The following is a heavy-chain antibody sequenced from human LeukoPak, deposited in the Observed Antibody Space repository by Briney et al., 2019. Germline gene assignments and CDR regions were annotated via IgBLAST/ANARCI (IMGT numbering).Heavy chain of an antibody. V-gene: IGHV3-20*04. Sequence: PGGSLRLSCAASGFTFDDHGMSWVRQAPGKGLEWVSGINWNGGSTGYADSVKGRFTISRDNAKNSLYLQMNSLRAEDTALYYCARARLHYYGSGSYSFDYWGQGTLVTVSS. CDR1: GFTFDDHG. D-gene: IGHD3-10*01. J-gene: IGHJ4*02. CDR2: INWNGGST. CDR3: ARARLHYYGSGSYSFDY.